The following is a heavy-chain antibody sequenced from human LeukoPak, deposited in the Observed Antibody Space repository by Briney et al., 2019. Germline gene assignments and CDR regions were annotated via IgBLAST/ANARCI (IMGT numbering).Heavy chain of an antibody. CDR2: ISAYNGNT. CDR1: GYTFTSYA. Sequence: GASVKVSCKASGYTFTSYAMNWVRQAPGQGLEWMGWISAYNGNTNYAQKLQGRVSMTTDTSASTAYMELRSLRSDDTAVYYCARRTYSSSSSIFDYWGQGTLVTVSS. CDR3: ARRTYSSSSSIFDY. D-gene: IGHD6-6*01. J-gene: IGHJ4*02. V-gene: IGHV1-18*01.